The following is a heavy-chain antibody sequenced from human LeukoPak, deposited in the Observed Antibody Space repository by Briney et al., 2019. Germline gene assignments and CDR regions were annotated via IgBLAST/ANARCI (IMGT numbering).Heavy chain of an antibody. D-gene: IGHD3-9*01. CDR1: GYTFTSYD. V-gene: IGHV1-8*01. J-gene: IGHJ4*02. Sequence: ASVKVSCKASGYTFTSYDINWVRQATGQGPEWMGWMNPNSGNTGYAQKFQGRVTMTRSTSISTAYMELSSLRSEDTAVYYCARGAYYYDILTGYYYWGQGTLVTVSS. CDR3: ARGAYYYDILTGYYY. CDR2: MNPNSGNT.